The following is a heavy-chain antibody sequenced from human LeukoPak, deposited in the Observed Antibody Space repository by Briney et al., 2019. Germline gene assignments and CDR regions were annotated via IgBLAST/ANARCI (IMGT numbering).Heavy chain of an antibody. J-gene: IGHJ4*02. CDR3: GSSTLYDGGLDY. CDR1: GFNVNSYY. Sequence: GGSLRLSCAASGFNVNSYYMSWVRQAPGKGLEWVSIIYVGGTTYYADSVKGRFTISRDNSKNTLYLQMNSLRAEDTAVYYCGSSTLYDGGLDYWGQGTLVTVSS. D-gene: IGHD3-16*01. V-gene: IGHV3-53*01. CDR2: IYVGGTT.